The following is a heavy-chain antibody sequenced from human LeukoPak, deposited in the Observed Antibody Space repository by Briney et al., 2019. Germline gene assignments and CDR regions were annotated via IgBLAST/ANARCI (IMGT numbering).Heavy chain of an antibody. CDR1: GFTVSSNY. CDR2: IYSGGST. J-gene: IGHJ4*02. D-gene: IGHD4-17*01. CDR3: AILEAYGDGPKIDY. V-gene: IGHV3-66*01. Sequence: GGSLRLSCAAPGFTVSSNYMSWVRQAPGKGLEWVSVIYSGGSTYYADSVKGRFTISRDNSKNTLYLQMNSLRAEDTAVYYCAILEAYGDGPKIDYWGQGTLVTVSS.